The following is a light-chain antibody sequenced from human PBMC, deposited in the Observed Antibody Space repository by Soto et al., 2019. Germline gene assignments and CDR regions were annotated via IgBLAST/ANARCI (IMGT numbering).Light chain of an antibody. J-gene: IGKJ1*01. CDR2: DAY. CDR3: QQYGSSPSWT. Sequence: DIQMTQSPSTLSASVGDRLTITCRASQSISSWLAWYQQKPGKAPKLLXYDAYSLESGVPSRFSGSGSGTDFTLTISRLEPEDFAVYYCQQYGSSPSWTFGQGTKVDIK. V-gene: IGKV1-5*01. CDR1: QSISSW.